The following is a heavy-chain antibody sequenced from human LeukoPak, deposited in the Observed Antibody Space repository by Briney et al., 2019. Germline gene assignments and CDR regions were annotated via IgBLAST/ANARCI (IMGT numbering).Heavy chain of an antibody. D-gene: IGHD5-18*01. V-gene: IGHV1-18*01. CDR1: GYTFTSYG. Sequence: ASVKVSCKASGYTFTSYGISWVRQAPGQGLEWMGWISAYNGNTNYAQKLQGRVTMTTDTSTSAAYMELRSLRSDDTAVYYCARDRGYSYGSSHFDYWGQGTLVTVSS. J-gene: IGHJ4*02. CDR3: ARDRGYSYGSSHFDY. CDR2: ISAYNGNT.